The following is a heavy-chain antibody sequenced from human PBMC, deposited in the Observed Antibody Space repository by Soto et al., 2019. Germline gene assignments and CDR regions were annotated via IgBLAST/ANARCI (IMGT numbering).Heavy chain of an antibody. CDR2: IYSGGST. Sequence: GGSLRLSCAASGFTVSSNYMSWVRQAPGKGLEWVSVIYSGGSTYYADSVKGRFTISRDNSKNTLYLQMNSLRSEDTAVYYCVVQAAAGPWSYYYYYGMDVWGQGTTVTVSS. J-gene: IGHJ6*02. V-gene: IGHV3-53*01. CDR3: VVQAAAGPWSYYYYYGMDV. D-gene: IGHD6-13*01. CDR1: GFTVSSNY.